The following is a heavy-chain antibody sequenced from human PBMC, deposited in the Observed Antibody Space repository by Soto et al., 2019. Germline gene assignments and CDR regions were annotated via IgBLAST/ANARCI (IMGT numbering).Heavy chain of an antibody. CDR3: ASKGYRI. V-gene: IGHV4-39*01. CDR2: IYHTGET. Sequence: QLQVQESGPGLVKLSETLSLTCSVSGGYISGSDYYWGWIRQSPGKGLEWIGSIYHTGETYYKSSLKSRLTIWVATSKHQFYLQLPSLTAADTPVYYCASKGYRIWGQGTQVAVSS. CDR1: GGYISGSDYY. D-gene: IGHD3-16*02. J-gene: IGHJ1*01.